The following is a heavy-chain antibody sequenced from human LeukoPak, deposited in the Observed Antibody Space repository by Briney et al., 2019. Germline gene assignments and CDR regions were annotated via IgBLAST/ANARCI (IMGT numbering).Heavy chain of an antibody. Sequence: SVNVSCKASGGTFSSYAVSWVRQAPGQGLEWMGGIIPIFGTANYAQKFQGRVTITADESTITAYMELSSLRSEDTAVYYSARDKNKSFRGVITELYYYYGMDVWGKGTTVTVSS. J-gene: IGHJ6*04. CDR2: IIPIFGTA. CDR1: GGTFSSYA. D-gene: IGHD3-10*01. V-gene: IGHV1-69*13. CDR3: ARDKNKSFRGVITELYYYYGMDV.